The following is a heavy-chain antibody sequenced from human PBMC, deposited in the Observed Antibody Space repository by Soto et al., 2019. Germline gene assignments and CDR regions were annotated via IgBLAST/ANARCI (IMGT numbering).Heavy chain of an antibody. CDR2: IYYSGST. D-gene: IGHD3-22*01. J-gene: IGHJ5*02. Sequence: SETLSLTWTVSGGSIISYYWSWIRQPPGKGLEWIAYIYYSGSTYYNPSLKSRVAISVDTSKNHFSLKLSSVTAADTAIYYCARSNSGYYKWFDPWGQGTLVTVSS. CDR1: GGSIISYY. CDR3: ARSNSGYYKWFDP. V-gene: IGHV4-59*08.